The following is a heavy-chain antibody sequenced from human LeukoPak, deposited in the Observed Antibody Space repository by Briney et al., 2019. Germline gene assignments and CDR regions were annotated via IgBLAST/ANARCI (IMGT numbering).Heavy chain of an antibody. V-gene: IGHV2-5*01. CDR1: GFSLSTSGVG. CDR3: AHRLCSGGSCSPYDAFDI. J-gene: IGHJ3*02. Sequence: SGPTLVNPTQTLTLTCTFSGFSLSTSGVGVGWIRQPPGKALEWLALIYWNDDKRYSPSLKSRLTITKDTSKNQVVLTMTNMENMDPTSYYCAHRLCSGGSCSPYDAFDIWGQGTMVTVSS. CDR2: IYWNDDK. D-gene: IGHD2-15*01.